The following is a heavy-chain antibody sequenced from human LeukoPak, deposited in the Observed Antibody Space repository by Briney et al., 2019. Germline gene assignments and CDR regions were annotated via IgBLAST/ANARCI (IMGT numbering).Heavy chain of an antibody. V-gene: IGHV3-30*03. Sequence: GRSLRLSCAASGFTFSSYGMHWVRQAPGKGLEWVAVISYDGSNKYYADSVKGRFTISRDNSKNTLYLQMNSLRAEDTAVYYCARDHYDSGFDYWGQGTLVTVSS. CDR2: ISYDGSNK. CDR3: ARDHYDSGFDY. D-gene: IGHD3-22*01. J-gene: IGHJ4*02. CDR1: GFTFSSYG.